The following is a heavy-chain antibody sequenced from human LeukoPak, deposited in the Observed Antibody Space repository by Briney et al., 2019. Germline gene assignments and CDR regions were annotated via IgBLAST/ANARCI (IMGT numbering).Heavy chain of an antibody. Sequence: GESLKISCKGSGYSVTSYWIGWVRQMPGKGLEWMGILYPGDSDTRYSPSFQGQVTISADKSISTAYLQWSSLKASDTAMYYCARPMYYYDSSDNYPPEAFDIWGQGTMVTVSS. CDR3: ARPMYYYDSSDNYPPEAFDI. D-gene: IGHD3-22*01. V-gene: IGHV5-51*01. CDR1: GYSVTSYW. CDR2: LYPGDSDT. J-gene: IGHJ3*02.